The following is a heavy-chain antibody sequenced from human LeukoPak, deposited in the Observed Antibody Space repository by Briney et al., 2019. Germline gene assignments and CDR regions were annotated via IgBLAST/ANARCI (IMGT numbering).Heavy chain of an antibody. CDR3: AKELTMIVVDDAFDI. CDR2: INWNGGST. CDR1: GFTFDDYG. Sequence: GGSLRLSCAASGFTFDDYGMSWVRQAPGKGLEWVSGINWNGGSTGYADSVKGRFTISRDNSKNTLYLQMNSLRAEDTAVYYCAKELTMIVVDDAFDIWGQGTMVTVSS. D-gene: IGHD3-22*01. V-gene: IGHV3-20*04. J-gene: IGHJ3*02.